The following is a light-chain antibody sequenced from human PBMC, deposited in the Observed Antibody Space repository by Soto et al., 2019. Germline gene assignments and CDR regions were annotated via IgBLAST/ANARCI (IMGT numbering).Light chain of an antibody. V-gene: IGKV1-39*01. J-gene: IGKJ2*01. CDR3: QQGHSTPYT. Sequence: DIQMTQSPSSLSASVGDRVTITCRASQNIRNYLNWYQQKPGDAPKLLIYAASTLPGAVPSRFSGSGSGTDFTLTISSLQPEDFATDHFQQGHSTPYTFGQGTRLEI. CDR2: AAS. CDR1: QNIRNY.